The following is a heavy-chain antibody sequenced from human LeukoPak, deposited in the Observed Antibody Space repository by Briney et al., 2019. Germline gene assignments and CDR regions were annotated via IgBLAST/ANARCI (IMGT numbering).Heavy chain of an antibody. J-gene: IGHJ3*02. CDR3: ARVSYYGSGSYFGAFDI. CDR1: GFTFSSYS. Sequence: PGGSLRLSCAASGFTFSSYSMNWVRQAPGKGLEWVSYISSSSSTIYYADSVKGRFTISRDNAKNSLYLQMNSLRAEDTAVYYCARVSYYGSGSYFGAFDIWGQGTMVTVSS. CDR2: ISSSSSTI. V-gene: IGHV3-48*01. D-gene: IGHD3-10*01.